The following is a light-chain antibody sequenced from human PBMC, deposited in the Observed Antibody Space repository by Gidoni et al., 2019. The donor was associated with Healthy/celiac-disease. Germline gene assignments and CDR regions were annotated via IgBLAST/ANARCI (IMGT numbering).Light chain of an antibody. CDR3: QQYNSYLWT. CDR1: QSISSW. CDR2: KAS. J-gene: IGKJ1*01. V-gene: IGKV1-5*03. Sequence: DIQMTPSPSTLSASVGDRVTITCRASQSISSWLAWYQQKPGKAPKLLIYKASSLESGVPPRFSGSGSGTEFTLTISSLQPDDFATYYCQQYNSYLWTFGQGTKVEIK.